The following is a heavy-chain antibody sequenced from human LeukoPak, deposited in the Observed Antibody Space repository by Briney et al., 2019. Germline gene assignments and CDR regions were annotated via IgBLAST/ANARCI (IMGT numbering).Heavy chain of an antibody. V-gene: IGHV4-30-4*01. CDR1: GGSISSGDYY. CDR2: IYYSGST. J-gene: IGHJ4*02. D-gene: IGHD2-21*01. Sequence: SETLSLTCTVSGGSISSGDYYWSWIRQPPGKGLEWIGYIYYSGSTYYNPSLKSRVTISVDTSKNQFSLKLSSVTAADTAVYYCARVVGNTNFDSWGQGALVTVSS. CDR3: ARVVGNTNFDS.